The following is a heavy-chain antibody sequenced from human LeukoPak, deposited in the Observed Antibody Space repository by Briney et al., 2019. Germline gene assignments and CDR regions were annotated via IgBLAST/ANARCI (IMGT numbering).Heavy chain of an antibody. CDR1: GFTFTSDW. Sequence: GRSLRLSCAASGFTFTSDWMSCVRQAPGKGLEWVANIKQDGSEKYYVDSVKGRFTISRDNAKNSLYLQMNSLRAEDTAVYYCARDPDRRSPEYYFDYWGQGTLVTVSS. J-gene: IGHJ4*02. D-gene: IGHD1-14*01. CDR2: IKQDGSEK. CDR3: ARDPDRRSPEYYFDY. V-gene: IGHV3-7*01.